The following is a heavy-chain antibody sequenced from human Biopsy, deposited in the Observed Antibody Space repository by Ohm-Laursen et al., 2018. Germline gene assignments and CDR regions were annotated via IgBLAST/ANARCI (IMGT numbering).Heavy chain of an antibody. J-gene: IGHJ2*01. CDR2: VYYTGST. CDR3: ARDRGYYSDRTVPGYFDL. D-gene: IGHD3-22*01. V-gene: IGHV4-59*01. CDR1: GDSISSYY. Sequence: PPGTLSLTCAVSGDSISSYYWSWIRQPPGKGLQWIGYVYYTGSTDYNPSLQSRVTISVDTSKNHFSLRLRSVTPADTAIYCARDRGYYSDRTVPGYFDLWGRDTLVTVSS.